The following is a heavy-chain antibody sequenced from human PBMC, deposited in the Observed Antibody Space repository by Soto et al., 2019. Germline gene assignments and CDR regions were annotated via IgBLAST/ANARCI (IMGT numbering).Heavy chain of an antibody. Sequence: QVQLVESGGGVVQPGRSLRLSCAASGFTFSSYAMYWVRQAPGKGLEWVAVISYDGTNKYYADSVKGRFTISRDNSKNTLYMQMNSLRAVDTAVYYCARAGCDGGSCYTLVGLRYGMDVWGQGTTVTVSS. CDR2: ISYDGTNK. CDR1: GFTFSSYA. D-gene: IGHD2-15*01. J-gene: IGHJ6*02. V-gene: IGHV3-30-3*01. CDR3: ARAGCDGGSCYTLVGLRYGMDV.